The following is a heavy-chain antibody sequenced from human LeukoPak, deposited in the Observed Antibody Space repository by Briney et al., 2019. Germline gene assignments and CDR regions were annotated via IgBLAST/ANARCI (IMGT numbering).Heavy chain of an antibody. V-gene: IGHV4-34*01. CDR2: INHSGST. CDR1: GGSFSGYY. Sequence: SETLSLTCAVYGGSFSGYYWSWIRQPPGKGLEWIGEINHSGSTNYNPSLKSRVTISVDTSKNQFSLKLSSVTAADTAEYYCAIQTYYYDSSGYSDYWGQGTLVTVSS. J-gene: IGHJ4*02. D-gene: IGHD3-22*01. CDR3: AIQTYYYDSSGYSDY.